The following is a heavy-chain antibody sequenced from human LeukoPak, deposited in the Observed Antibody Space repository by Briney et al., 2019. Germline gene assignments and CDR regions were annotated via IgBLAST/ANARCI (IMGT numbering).Heavy chain of an antibody. CDR1: GFTFSNFW. J-gene: IGHJ4*02. Sequence: GGSLRLSCTASGFTFSNFWMGWVRQAPGKGLEWVANIKQDETEKFYLGSVKGRFTISRDNAKNSLYLQMNSLRVEDTALYYCATTMDSGWSRPIDYWGQGTLVTVSS. D-gene: IGHD6-19*01. CDR3: ATTMDSGWSRPIDY. CDR2: IKQDETEK. V-gene: IGHV3-7*03.